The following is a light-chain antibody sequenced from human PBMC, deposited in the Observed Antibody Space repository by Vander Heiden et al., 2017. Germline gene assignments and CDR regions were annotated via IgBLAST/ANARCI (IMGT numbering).Light chain of an antibody. CDR1: SSDVGVYNY. CDR2: DVS. Sequence: QSAMTQPASVSGSPGQSITISCTGSSSDVGVYNYVAWYQQNPGEAPKLMIYDVSYRPSGISNRFSGSKSGNTASLTISGLQAEDEADYYCSSYTGSNTVFGGGTKLTVL. V-gene: IGLV2-14*03. CDR3: SSYTGSNTV. J-gene: IGLJ2*01.